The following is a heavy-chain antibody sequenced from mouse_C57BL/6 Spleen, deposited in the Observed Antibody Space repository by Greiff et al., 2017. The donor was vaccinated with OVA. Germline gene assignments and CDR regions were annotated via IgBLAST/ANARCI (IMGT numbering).Heavy chain of an antibody. CDR2: IYPGSGST. J-gene: IGHJ2*01. D-gene: IGHD2-1*01. CDR1: GYTFTSYW. CDR3: TRFLYYVDY. V-gene: IGHV1-55*01. Sequence: QVQLQQPGAELVKPGASVKMSCKASGYTFTSYWITWVKQRPGQGLEWIGDIYPGSGSTNYNEKFKSTATLTVDTPSSTAYMQLSSLTSEDSAVYYCTRFLYYVDYWGQGTTLTVSS.